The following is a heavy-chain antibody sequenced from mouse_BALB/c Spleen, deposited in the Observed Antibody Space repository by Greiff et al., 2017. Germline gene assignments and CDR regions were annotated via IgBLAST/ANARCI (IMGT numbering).Heavy chain of an antibody. CDR1: GFNIKDTY. J-gene: IGHJ3*01. CDR2: IDPANGNT. D-gene: IGHD1-1*01. V-gene: IGHV14-3*02. CDR3: ARLGRDYYSSSYAPFAY. Sequence: EVQLQQSGAELVKPGASVKLSCTASGFNIKDTYMHWVKQRPEQGLEWIGRIDPANGNTKYDPKFQGKATITADTSSNTAYLQLSSLTSEDTAVYYCARLGRDYYSSSYAPFAYWGQGTLVTVSA.